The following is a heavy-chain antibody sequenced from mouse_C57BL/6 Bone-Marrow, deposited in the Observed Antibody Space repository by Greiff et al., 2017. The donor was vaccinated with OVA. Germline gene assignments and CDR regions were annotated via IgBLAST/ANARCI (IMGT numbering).Heavy chain of an antibody. Sequence: VQLQQSGAELARPGASVKMSCKASGYTFTSYTMHWVKQRPGQGLEWIGYINPSSGYTKYNQKFKDKVTLTADKSSSTAYMQLSSLTSEDSAVYYCARLASYWYFDVWGTGTTVTVSS. J-gene: IGHJ1*03. CDR1: GYTFTSYT. CDR3: ARLASYWYFDV. CDR2: INPSSGYT. V-gene: IGHV1-4*01.